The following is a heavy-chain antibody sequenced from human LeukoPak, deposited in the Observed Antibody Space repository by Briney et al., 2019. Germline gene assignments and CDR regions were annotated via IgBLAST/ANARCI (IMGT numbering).Heavy chain of an antibody. CDR3: VDGGDPPNWFDP. D-gene: IGHD2-21*02. Sequence: ASVKVSCKASGGTFSSYAISWVRQAPGQGLEWMGRIIPILGIANYAQKFQGRVTITADRSTSTAYMELSSLRSEDTAVYYCVDGGDPPNWFDPWGQGTLVTVSS. J-gene: IGHJ5*02. CDR1: GGTFSSYA. CDR2: IIPILGIA. V-gene: IGHV1-69*04.